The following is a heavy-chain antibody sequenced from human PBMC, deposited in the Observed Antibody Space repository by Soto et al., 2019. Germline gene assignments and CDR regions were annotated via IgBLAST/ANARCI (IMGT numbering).Heavy chain of an antibody. CDR2: INPHGGST. J-gene: IGHJ5*02. V-gene: IGHV1-46*01. D-gene: IGHD3-3*01. CDR3: ARSSGGNFGIIIEGSNWFDP. Sequence: ASVKVSCKAPGDTFTSYYLNCVRQAPGQGLEWMGVINPHGGSTKYAQKFQGRITMTRDTSRSTVYMELSSLRSDDTAIYYCARSSGGNFGIIIEGSNWFDPWGRGTLVTVSS. CDR1: GDTFTSYY.